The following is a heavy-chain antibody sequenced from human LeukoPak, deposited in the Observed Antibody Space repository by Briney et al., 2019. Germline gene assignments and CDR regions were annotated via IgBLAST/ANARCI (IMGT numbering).Heavy chain of an antibody. CDR3: ARHDNGATGNFDY. CDR1: GGSFSGYY. V-gene: IGHV4-34*01. D-gene: IGHD1-1*01. CDR2: INHSGST. J-gene: IGHJ4*02. Sequence: KPSETLSLTCAVYGGSFSGYYWSWIRQPPGKGLEWIGEINHSGSTNYNPSLKSRVTISVDTSKNQFSLKLSSVTAADTAVYYCARHDNGATGNFDYWGQGTLVTVSS.